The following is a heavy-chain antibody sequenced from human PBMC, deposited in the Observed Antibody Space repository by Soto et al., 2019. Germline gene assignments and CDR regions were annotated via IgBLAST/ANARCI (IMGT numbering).Heavy chain of an antibody. CDR1: GGTFSSYA. D-gene: IGHD3-22*01. Sequence: SVKVSCKASGGTFSSYAISWVRQAPGQGLEWMGGIIPIFGTANYSPSFRGHVTISVTKSITTVFLQWSSLRASDTAMYYCARQIYDSDTGPNFQYYFDSWGQGTPVTVSS. CDR2: IIPIFGTA. J-gene: IGHJ4*02. V-gene: IGHV1-69*06. CDR3: ARQIYDSDTGPNFQYYFDS.